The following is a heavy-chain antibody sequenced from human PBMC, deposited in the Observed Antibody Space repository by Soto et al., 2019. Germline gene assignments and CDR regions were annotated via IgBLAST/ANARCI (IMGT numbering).Heavy chain of an antibody. CDR2: INGRSNYK. CDR1: GFTLTTYT. CDR3: VREDGVVGVSSAFDS. V-gene: IGHV3-21*02. D-gene: IGHD2-15*01. Sequence: EVTLVESGGGLVAPGGSLRLSCVASGFTLTTYTMNWVRQAPGTGLEWVASINGRSNYKYYSDSVKGRFTISRDNAQNSLFLQMGRLGPEDTAIYYCVREDGVVGVSSAFDSWGQGTLVTVSS. J-gene: IGHJ4*02.